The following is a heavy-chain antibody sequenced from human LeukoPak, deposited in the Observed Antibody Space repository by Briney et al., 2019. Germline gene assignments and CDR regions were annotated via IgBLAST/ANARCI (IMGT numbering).Heavy chain of an antibody. CDR2: ISSSGSTI. CDR3: AELGITMIGGV. Sequence: GSLRLSCAASGFTFSSYAMSWVRQAPGKGLEWVSYISSSGSTIYYADSVKGRFTISRDNAKNSLYLQMDSLRAEDTAVYYCAELGITMIGGVWGKGTTVTISS. CDR1: GFTFSSYA. V-gene: IGHV3-48*04. D-gene: IGHD3-10*02. J-gene: IGHJ6*04.